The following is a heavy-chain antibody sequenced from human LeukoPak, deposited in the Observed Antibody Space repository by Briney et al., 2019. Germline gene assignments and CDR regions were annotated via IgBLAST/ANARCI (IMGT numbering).Heavy chain of an antibody. CDR3: AGSISFFVGNAADV. CDR2: INSDERNT. Sequence: GGSLRLSCAASGFSFSSYWMHWARQAPGKGLVWVSRINSDERNTIYADSVKGRFTISRDNANNILYLHMTGLTAEDTAVYYCAGSISFFVGNAADVWGQGTTVTVSS. D-gene: IGHD3-3*01. V-gene: IGHV3-74*01. CDR1: GFSFSSYW. J-gene: IGHJ6*02.